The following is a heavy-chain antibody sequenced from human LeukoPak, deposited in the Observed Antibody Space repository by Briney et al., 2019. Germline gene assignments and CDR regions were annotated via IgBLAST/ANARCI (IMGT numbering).Heavy chain of an antibody. J-gene: IGHJ3*02. CDR1: LYTFTGYD. V-gene: IGHV1-8*01. CDR2: MNPNSGNT. CDR3: AIMYGSRWTQYAIDI. Sequence: GASVTVSRMSSLYTFTGYDINWVRPAAGQGGAWVGWMNPNSGNTGYAQKFQGRVTMTRNTSISTAYMELSSLRSEDTAVYYCAIMYGSRWTQYAIDIWGQGTMVTVSS. D-gene: IGHD6-13*01.